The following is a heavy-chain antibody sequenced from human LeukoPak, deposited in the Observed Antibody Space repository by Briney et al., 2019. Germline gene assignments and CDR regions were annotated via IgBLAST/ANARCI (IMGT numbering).Heavy chain of an antibody. D-gene: IGHD6-13*01. J-gene: IGHJ4*02. Sequence: GGSLRLSCAASGFTFSSYAMHWVRQAPGKGLEWVAVISYDGSNKYYADSVKGRFTISRDYSKNTLYLQMNSLRAEDTAVYYCARVHSSWSFDYWGQGTLVTVSS. CDR3: ARVHSSWSFDY. CDR2: ISYDGSNK. CDR1: GFTFSSYA. V-gene: IGHV3-30*04.